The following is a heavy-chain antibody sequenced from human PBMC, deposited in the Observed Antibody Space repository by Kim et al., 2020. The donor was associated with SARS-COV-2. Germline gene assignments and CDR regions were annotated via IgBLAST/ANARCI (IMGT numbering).Heavy chain of an antibody. J-gene: IGHJ3*02. CDR2: IWYDGSNK. D-gene: IGHD3-16*01. V-gene: IGHV3-33*01. Sequence: GGSLRLSCAASGFTFSSYGMHWVRQAPGKGLEWVAVIWYDGSNKYYADSVKGRFTISRDNSKNTLYLQMNSLRAEDTAVYYCARDRMITFGGADIWGQGTMVTVSS. CDR3: ARDRMITFGGADI. CDR1: GFTFSSYG.